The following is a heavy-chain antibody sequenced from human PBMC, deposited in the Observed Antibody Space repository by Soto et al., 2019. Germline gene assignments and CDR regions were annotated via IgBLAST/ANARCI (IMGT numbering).Heavy chain of an antibody. Sequence: PGGSLRLSCAASGFTFSTYSMNWVRQAPGKGLVWVSRINTDGSDTSYADSVKGRFTISRDNAKNTVYLQMNSLRAEDTAVYYCTRDRRGPQHYFDYWGQGNMVAVSS. CDR3: TRDRRGPQHYFDY. V-gene: IGHV3-74*01. CDR1: GFTFSTYS. CDR2: INTDGSDT. J-gene: IGHJ4*02. D-gene: IGHD3-10*01.